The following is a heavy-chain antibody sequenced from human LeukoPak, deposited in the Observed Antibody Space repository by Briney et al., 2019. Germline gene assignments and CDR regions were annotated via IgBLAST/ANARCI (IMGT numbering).Heavy chain of an antibody. V-gene: IGHV3-7*01. J-gene: IGHJ6*03. CDR2: IKQDGSET. Sequence: GGSLRLSCAASGFTFSSFWLSWVRQAPTKGLEWVANIKQDGSETYYVDSVKGRFTISRDNSKNTLYLQMNSLRAEDTAVYYCAREGGSIAAVHYYYYMDVWGKGTTVTVSS. CDR1: GFTFSSFW. D-gene: IGHD6-13*01. CDR3: AREGGSIAAVHYYYYMDV.